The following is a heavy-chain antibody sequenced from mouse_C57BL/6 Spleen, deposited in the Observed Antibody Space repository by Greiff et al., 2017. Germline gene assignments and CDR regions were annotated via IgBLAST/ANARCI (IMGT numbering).Heavy chain of an antibody. V-gene: IGHV10-1*01. CDR1: GFSFNTYA. CDR3: VRHGYCGRSPYFDV. D-gene: IGHD1-1*01. CDR2: IRSKSNNYAT. Sequence: EVQGVESGGGLVQPKGSLKLSCAASGFSFNTYAMNWVRQAPGKGLEWVARIRSKSNNYATYYADSVKDRFTISRDDSESMLYLQMNNLKTEDTAMYYGVRHGYCGRSPYFDVWGTGTTVTVSS. J-gene: IGHJ1*03.